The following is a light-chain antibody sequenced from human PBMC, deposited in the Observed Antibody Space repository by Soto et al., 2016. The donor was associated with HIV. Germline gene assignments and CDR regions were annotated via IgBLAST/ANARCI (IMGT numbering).Light chain of an antibody. Sequence: SYVLTQPPSLSVAPRKTARITCGGNNIGSKSVHWYQQKPGQAPALVIYDDSDRPSGIPERFSGSNSGNTATLTISRVEAGDEADYYCQVWDVSSDHVVFGGGTKLTVL. CDR3: QVWDVSSDHVV. V-gene: IGLV3-21*04. CDR2: DDS. CDR1: NIGSKS. J-gene: IGLJ2*01.